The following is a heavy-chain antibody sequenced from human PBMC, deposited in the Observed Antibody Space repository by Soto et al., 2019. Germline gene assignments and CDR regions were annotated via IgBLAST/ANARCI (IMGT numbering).Heavy chain of an antibody. D-gene: IGHD6-6*01. CDR1: RFTFSTYS. J-gene: IGHJ4*02. CDR3: ARAYSSSFFFDY. V-gene: IGHV3-21*02. CDR2: ISSSSSYI. Sequence: EVQLVESGGGLVKPGGSLRLSCAASRFTFSTYSMNWVRQAPGKGLEWVSSISSSSSYIYYADSVKGRFTISRDNAKNSLYLQMNSLRAEDTAVYYCARAYSSSFFFDYWGQGILVTVSS.